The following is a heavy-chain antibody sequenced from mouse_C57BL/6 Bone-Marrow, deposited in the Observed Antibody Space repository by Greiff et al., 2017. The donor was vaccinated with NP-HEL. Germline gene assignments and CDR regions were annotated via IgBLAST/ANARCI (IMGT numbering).Heavy chain of an antibody. Sequence: EVMLVESGGGLVKPGGSLKLSCAASGFTFSSYTMSWVRQTPEKRLEWVATISGGGGNTYYPDSVKGRFTISRDNAKNTLYLQMSSLRSEDTALYYCARHGFWYSWFAYWGQGTLVTVSA. CDR2: ISGGGGNT. V-gene: IGHV5-9*01. J-gene: IGHJ3*01. CDR3: ARHGFWYSWFAY. D-gene: IGHD1-1*02. CDR1: GFTFSSYT.